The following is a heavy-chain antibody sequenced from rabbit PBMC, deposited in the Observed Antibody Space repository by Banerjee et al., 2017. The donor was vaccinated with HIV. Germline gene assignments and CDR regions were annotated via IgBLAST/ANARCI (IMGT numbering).Heavy chain of an antibody. CDR3: ARDDVAAHNFDL. V-gene: IGHV1S45*01. J-gene: IGHJ4*01. CDR1: GFSFSSGYD. CDR2: IYGGSSGTT. Sequence: QEQLVESGGGLVKPGASLTLTCKASGFSFSSGYDMCWVRQAPGKGLEWIGCIYGGSSGTTYYASWAKGRFTISKTSSTTVTLQMTSLTAADTATYFCARDDVAAHNFDLWGPGTLVTVS.